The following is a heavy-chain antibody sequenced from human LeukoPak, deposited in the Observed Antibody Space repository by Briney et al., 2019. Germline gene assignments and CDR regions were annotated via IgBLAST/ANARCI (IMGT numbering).Heavy chain of an antibody. Sequence: GGSLRLSCAASGFTFSTYAMSWVRQAPGKGLEWVSGISRIGDKTYYADSVKGRFTISRDNSKNTLWLVMSSLRAEGMALYFCAKMGVGSIYDAFDIWGQGTMVTVSS. CDR3: AKMGVGSIYDAFDI. CDR2: ISRIGDKT. D-gene: IGHD2-2*01. V-gene: IGHV3-23*01. CDR1: GFTFSTYA. J-gene: IGHJ3*02.